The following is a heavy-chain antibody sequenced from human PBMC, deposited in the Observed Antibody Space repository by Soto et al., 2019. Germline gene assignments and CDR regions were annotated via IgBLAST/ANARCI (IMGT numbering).Heavy chain of an antibody. CDR1: GGSVSSGSYY. Sequence: SETLSLTCSVSGGSVSSGSYYWSWIRQPPGKGLEWVGHIYYSGSTNYNPSLKSRVTISVDTPKKQFSLKLRSVTAAATAVYYCARFYDSAGFYFFDFWGQGTLVTVS. J-gene: IGHJ4*02. CDR2: IYYSGST. D-gene: IGHD3-22*01. V-gene: IGHV4-61*01. CDR3: ARFYDSAGFYFFDF.